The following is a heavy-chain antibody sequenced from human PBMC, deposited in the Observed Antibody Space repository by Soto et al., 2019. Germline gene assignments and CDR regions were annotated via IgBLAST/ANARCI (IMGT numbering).Heavy chain of an antibody. Sequence: SETTSLGSAVYGGTVCVYYGSGIRQPPGKGLEWIGEINHSGSTNYNPSLKSRVTISVDTSKNQFSLKLSSVTAADTAVYYCARGRSIAMVRGVNYDFDYWGQGTLDTVSP. J-gene: IGHJ4*02. CDR3: ARGRSIAMVRGVNYDFDY. CDR1: GGTVCVYY. CDR2: INHSGST. V-gene: IGHV4-34*01. D-gene: IGHD3-10*01.